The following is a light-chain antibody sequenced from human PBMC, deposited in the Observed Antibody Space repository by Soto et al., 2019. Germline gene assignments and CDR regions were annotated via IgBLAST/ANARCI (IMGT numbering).Light chain of an antibody. CDR2: EVT. CDR1: SSDVGASNY. Sequence: QSVLTQPASVSGSPGQSITLSCSGTSSDVGASNYVYWYQQHPGKAPKLIIYEVTNRPSGVSDRFSGSKSGNTASLTISGLQAEDEADYYCSSYTTRSTLVFGVGTKVTVL. CDR3: SSYTTRSTLV. V-gene: IGLV2-14*01. J-gene: IGLJ2*01.